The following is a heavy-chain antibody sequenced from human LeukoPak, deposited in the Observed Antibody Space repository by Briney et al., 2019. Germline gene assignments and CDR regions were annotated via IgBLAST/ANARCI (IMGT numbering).Heavy chain of an antibody. Sequence: SETLSLTCTVSGGSISSSSYYWGWLRQPPGKGLEWIGSIFHTGSTYHNPSLKSRVTISVDTSKNQYSLKLNSVTAADTAVYYCARDHSSSSEDYWGQGTLVTVSS. V-gene: IGHV4-39*07. J-gene: IGHJ4*02. D-gene: IGHD6-13*01. CDR1: GGSISSSSYY. CDR2: IFHTGST. CDR3: ARDHSSSSEDY.